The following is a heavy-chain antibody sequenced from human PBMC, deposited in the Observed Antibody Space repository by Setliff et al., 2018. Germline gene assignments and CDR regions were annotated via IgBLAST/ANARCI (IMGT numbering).Heavy chain of an antibody. CDR1: GYTFTAYD. Sequence: ASVKVSCKASGYTFTAYDIHWMRQAPGQSLEWMGWINGVNGNTKYSQNFQGRVTFTSDTSANTAFMELSSLRYEDTAVFYCASADVVVAPWGQGTLVTVSS. D-gene: IGHD2-21*01. V-gene: IGHV1-3*01. CDR2: INGVNGNT. J-gene: IGHJ4*02. CDR3: ASADVVVAP.